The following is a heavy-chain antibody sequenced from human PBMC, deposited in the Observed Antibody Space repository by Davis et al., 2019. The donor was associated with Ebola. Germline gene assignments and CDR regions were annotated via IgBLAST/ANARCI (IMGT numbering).Heavy chain of an antibody. CDR1: GFTFSDYY. CDR3: ARGLELRNYYYYGMDV. V-gene: IGHV3-11*01. Sequence: GGSLRLSCAASGFTFSDYYMSWIRQAPGKGLEWVSYISSSGSTIYYAASVKGRFTISRDNAKNSLYLQMNSLRAEDTAVYYCARGLELRNYYYYGMDVWGQGTTVTVSS. J-gene: IGHJ6*02. CDR2: ISSSGSTI. D-gene: IGHD1-7*01.